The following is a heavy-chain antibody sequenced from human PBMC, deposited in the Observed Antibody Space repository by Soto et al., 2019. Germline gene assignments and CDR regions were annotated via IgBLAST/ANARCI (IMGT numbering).Heavy chain of an antibody. J-gene: IGHJ4*02. V-gene: IGHV4-30-4*01. Sequence: TSETLSLTCTVSGGSISSGDYYWSWLRQPPGKGLEWIGYIYYSGSTYYNPSLKSRVTISVDTSKNQCSLKLSSVTAADTAVYYCARESRALLNYYDSSGYFDYWGQGTLVTVSS. CDR2: IYYSGST. D-gene: IGHD3-22*01. CDR3: ARESRALLNYYDSSGYFDY. CDR1: GGSISSGDYY.